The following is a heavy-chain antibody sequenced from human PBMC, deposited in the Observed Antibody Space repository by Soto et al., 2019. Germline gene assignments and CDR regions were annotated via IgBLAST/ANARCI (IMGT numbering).Heavy chain of an antibody. Sequence: QVQLVEAGGGVVQPGRSLRLSCAASGFTFSSYAMHWVRQAPGKGLEWVAVIAYDGRNKYYADSVEGRFTISRDNSKNALYLQINSLRIEDTAAYYCERDLDRAFDYWGQGTLVTVS. CDR3: ERDLDRAFDY. CDR2: IAYDGRNK. V-gene: IGHV3-30*04. D-gene: IGHD1-1*01. J-gene: IGHJ4*02. CDR1: GFTFSSYA.